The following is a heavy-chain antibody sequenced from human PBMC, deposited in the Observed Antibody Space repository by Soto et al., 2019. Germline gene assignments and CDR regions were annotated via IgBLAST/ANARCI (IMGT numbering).Heavy chain of an antibody. CDR2: IHYSGST. CDR1: GGSISSGGYY. D-gene: IGHD2-21*02. CDR3: ARSGDNPLNWFDP. Sequence: SETLSLTCTVSGGSISSGGYYWSWIRQHPGKGLEWIGYIHYSGSTYYNPSLKSRVTMSVDTSKNQFSLKLSSVTAADTAVYYCARSGDNPLNWFDPWGQGTLVTVSS. J-gene: IGHJ5*02. V-gene: IGHV4-31*03.